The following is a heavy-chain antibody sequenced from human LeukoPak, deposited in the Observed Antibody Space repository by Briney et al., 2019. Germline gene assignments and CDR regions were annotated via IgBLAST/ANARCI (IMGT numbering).Heavy chain of an antibody. V-gene: IGHV5-51*01. CDR2: IYPGDSDT. D-gene: IGHD1-7*01. Sequence: GESLKISCWGSGYSFTSYWIGWVRQMPGKGLEWMGTIYPGDSDTRYSPSFQGQVTISADKFRNTAYLRWSGLRASDTAMYYCARLLGGTYYYFDFWGQGTLVTVSS. J-gene: IGHJ4*02. CDR3: ARLLGGTYYYFDF. CDR1: GYSFTSYW.